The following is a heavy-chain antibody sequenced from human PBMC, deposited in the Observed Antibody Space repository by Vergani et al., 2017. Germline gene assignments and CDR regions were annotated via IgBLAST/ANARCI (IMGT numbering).Heavy chain of an antibody. J-gene: IGHJ5*02. D-gene: IGHD3-22*01. V-gene: IGHV4-39*01. CDR1: GGSISSSSYY. CDR2: IYYSGST. Sequence: QLQLQESGPGLVKPSETLSLTCTVSGGSISSSSYYWGWIRQPPGKGLEWIGSIYYSGSTYYNPSLKSRVTISADTSKNQFSLKLSSVTAADTAVYYCARVRYDSCGPLAVNWFDPWGQGTLVTVSS. CDR3: ARVRYDSCGPLAVNWFDP.